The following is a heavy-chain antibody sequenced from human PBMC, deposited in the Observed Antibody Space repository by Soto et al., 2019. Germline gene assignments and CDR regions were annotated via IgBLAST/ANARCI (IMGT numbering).Heavy chain of an antibody. J-gene: IGHJ5*01. D-gene: IGHD3-10*01. V-gene: IGHV4-61*01. Sequence: QVQLQESGPGLVKPSETLSLTCTVSGASVSSGSNFWGWIRQPPGKGLEWIGYIFYSGSTNYLPSLTSRVTMSVDTSKNQFSLKLSSVTAADTAVYYCARGLGQWFGVPRGWFDSWGQGTLVTVSS. CDR1: GASVSSGSNF. CDR3: ARGLGQWFGVPRGWFDS. CDR2: IFYSGST.